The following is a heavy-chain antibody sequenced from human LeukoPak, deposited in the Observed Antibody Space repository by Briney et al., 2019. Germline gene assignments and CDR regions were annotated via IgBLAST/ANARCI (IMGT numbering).Heavy chain of an antibody. CDR2: IRSKAYGGTT. V-gene: IGHV3-49*03. CDR3: TRDFEGYSYGYDY. J-gene: IGHJ4*02. CDR1: GFTFGDYA. Sequence: GGSLRLSCTASGFTFGDYAMSWFRQAPGKGLEWVGFIRSKAYGGTTEYAASVKGRFTISRDDSKSIAYLQMNSLETEDTAVYYCTRDFEGYSYGYDYWGQGTLVTVSS. D-gene: IGHD5-18*01.